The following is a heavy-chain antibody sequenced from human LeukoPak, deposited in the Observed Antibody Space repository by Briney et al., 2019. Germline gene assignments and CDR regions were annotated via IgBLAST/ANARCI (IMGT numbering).Heavy chain of an antibody. CDR2: IWYDGSKK. Sequence: PGRSLRLSCAASGFTFSDYGFHWVRQAPGKGLEWVAVIWYDGSKKYYADSVRGRFTISRDNSKNTLYLQMNSLRAEDTAVYYCARDLATTNYFFDYWGQGTLVTVSS. CDR1: GFTFSDYG. CDR3: ARDLATTNYFFDY. D-gene: IGHD4-17*01. J-gene: IGHJ4*02. V-gene: IGHV3-33*01.